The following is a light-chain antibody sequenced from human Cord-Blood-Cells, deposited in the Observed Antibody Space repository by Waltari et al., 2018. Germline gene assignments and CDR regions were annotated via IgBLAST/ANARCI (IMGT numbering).Light chain of an antibody. CDR2: AAS. J-gene: IGKJ3*01. CDR1: QSVSSY. CDR3: QQSYSTPFT. Sequence: EIVLTQSPATLSLSPGERATLSCRASQSVSSYLAWYQQKPGQAPRLLIYAASSLQSGVPSRFSGSGSGTDFTLTISSLQPEDFATYYCQQSYSTPFTFGPGTKVDIK. V-gene: IGKV3-11*01.